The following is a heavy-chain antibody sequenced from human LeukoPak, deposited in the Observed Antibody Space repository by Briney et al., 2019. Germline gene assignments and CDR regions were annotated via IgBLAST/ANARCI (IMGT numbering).Heavy chain of an antibody. V-gene: IGHV4-61*01. CDR2: IYYSGST. D-gene: IGHD7-27*01. CDR1: GGSISSGSYY. CDR3: ASGGTNWGYYYYYMDV. Sequence: PSETLSLTCTVSGGSISSGSYYWSWIRQPPGKGLEWIGYIYYSGSTNYNPSLKSQVTISVDTSKNQFSLKLSSVTAADTAVYYCASGGTNWGYYYYYMDVWGKGTTVTISS. J-gene: IGHJ6*03.